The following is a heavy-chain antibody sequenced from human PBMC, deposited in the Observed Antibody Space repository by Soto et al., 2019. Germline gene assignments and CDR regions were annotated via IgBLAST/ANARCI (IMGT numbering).Heavy chain of an antibody. Sequence: ASVKVSCKASGYTFTSYGISSVRQAPGQGLEWMGWISAYNGNTNYAQKLQGRVTMTTDTSTSTAYMELRSLRSDDTAVYYCARVWRGFYDILTGYTDYWGQGTLVTVSS. V-gene: IGHV1-18*01. CDR1: GYTFTSYG. D-gene: IGHD3-9*01. CDR3: ARVWRGFYDILTGYTDY. J-gene: IGHJ4*02. CDR2: ISAYNGNT.